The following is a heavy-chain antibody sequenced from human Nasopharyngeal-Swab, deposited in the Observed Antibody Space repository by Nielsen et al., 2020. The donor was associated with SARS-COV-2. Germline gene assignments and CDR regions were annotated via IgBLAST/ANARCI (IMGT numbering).Heavy chain of an antibody. V-gene: IGHV1-24*01. CDR1: GYILTELS. CDR2: FDPEDGET. Sequence: ASVKVSCKVSGYILTELSMHWVRQAPGKGLEWMGGFDPEDGETIYAQKFQGRVTMTEDTSTDTAYMELSSLRSEDTAVYYCATYPLRSGYYTGREFDYWGQGTLVTVSS. J-gene: IGHJ4*02. CDR3: ATYPLRSGYYTGREFDY. D-gene: IGHD3-3*01.